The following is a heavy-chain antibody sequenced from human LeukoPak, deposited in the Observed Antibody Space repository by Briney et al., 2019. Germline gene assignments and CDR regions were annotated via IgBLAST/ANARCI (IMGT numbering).Heavy chain of an antibody. CDR2: INHSGST. D-gene: IGHD6-13*01. CDR3: ARVTEQQLGFDY. Sequence: PSETLSLTCAVYGGSFSGYYWSWIRQPPVKGLEWIGEINHSGSTNYNPSLKSRVTISVDTSKNQFSLKLSSVTAADTAVYYCARVTEQQLGFDYWGQGTLVTVSS. J-gene: IGHJ4*02. CDR1: GGSFSGYY. V-gene: IGHV4-34*01.